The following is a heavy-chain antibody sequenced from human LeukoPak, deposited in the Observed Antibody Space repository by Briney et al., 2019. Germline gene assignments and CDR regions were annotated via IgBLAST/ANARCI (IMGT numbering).Heavy chain of an antibody. J-gene: IGHJ6*02. V-gene: IGHV3-53*01. CDR3: ARGVDIVNDFNFGMDV. D-gene: IGHD5-12*01. CDR1: GFTVSSNY. Sequence: GGSLRLSCAASGFTVSSNYMSWVRQAPGKGLEWVSVIYSGGSTYYADSVKGRFTISRDNSKNTLYLQMNSLRAEDTAVYYCARGVDIVNDFNFGMDVWGQGTTVTVSS. CDR2: IYSGGST.